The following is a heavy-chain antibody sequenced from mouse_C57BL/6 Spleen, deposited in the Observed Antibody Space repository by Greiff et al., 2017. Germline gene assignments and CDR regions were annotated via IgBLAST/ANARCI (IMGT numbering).Heavy chain of an antibody. Sequence: EVMLVESGGDLVKPGGSLKLSCAASGFTFSSYGMSWVRQTPDKRLEWVATICRGGSYTYYPDSVKGRFTIARDNAKNTLYLQMSRLKSEDTAMYYCARLGRFDYWGQGTTLTVSS. D-gene: IGHD3-3*01. CDR2: ICRGGSYT. CDR1: GFTFSSYG. J-gene: IGHJ2*01. CDR3: ARLGRFDY. V-gene: IGHV5-6*01.